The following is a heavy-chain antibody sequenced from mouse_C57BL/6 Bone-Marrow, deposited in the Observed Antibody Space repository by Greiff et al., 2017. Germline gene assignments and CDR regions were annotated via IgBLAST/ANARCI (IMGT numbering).Heavy chain of an antibody. D-gene: IGHD3-2*02. Sequence: QVQLQQSGAELVKPGASVTMSCKASGYTFTSYWITWVKQRPGQGLEWIGDIYPGSGSTNYNEKFKSQATLTVDTSSSTAYMQLSSLSSEDSAVYYCARPSSGPYAMDYWGQGTSVTVSS. CDR1: GYTFTSYW. J-gene: IGHJ4*01. CDR2: IYPGSGST. V-gene: IGHV1-55*01. CDR3: ARPSSGPYAMDY.